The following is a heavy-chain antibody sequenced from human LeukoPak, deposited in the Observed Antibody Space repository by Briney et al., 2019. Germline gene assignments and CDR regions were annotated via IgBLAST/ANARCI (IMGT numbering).Heavy chain of an antibody. V-gene: IGHV3-74*01. J-gene: IGHJ4*02. CDR1: GFTFSTYW. Sequence: PGGSLRLSCAVSGFTFSTYWMHWVRQAPGKGLVWVSRINPDGSSTSYADYVKGRFTISRDNAKNTLYLQMNSLRAEDTAVYYCTSDTFGEHDYWGRGTLVTVSS. D-gene: IGHD3-10*01. CDR3: TSDTFGEHDY. CDR2: INPDGSST.